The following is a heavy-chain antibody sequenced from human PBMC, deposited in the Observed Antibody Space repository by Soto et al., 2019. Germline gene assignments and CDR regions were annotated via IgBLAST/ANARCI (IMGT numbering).Heavy chain of an antibody. D-gene: IGHD6-13*01. CDR3: ARGGIAAAAPPDY. J-gene: IGHJ4*02. Sequence: QVQLQESGPGLVKPSQTLSLTCTVSGGSISCGGYYWSWIRQHPGKGLEWIGYIYYSGSTYYNPSLKSRVTISVDTSKNQFSQKLSSVTAADTAVYYCARGGIAAAAPPDYWGQGTLVTVSS. CDR2: IYYSGST. V-gene: IGHV4-31*03. CDR1: GGSISCGGYY.